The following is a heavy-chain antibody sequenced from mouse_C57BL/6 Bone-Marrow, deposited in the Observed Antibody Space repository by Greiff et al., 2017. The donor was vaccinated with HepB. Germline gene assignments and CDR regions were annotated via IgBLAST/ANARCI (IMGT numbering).Heavy chain of an antibody. CDR3: AREGDHGGFAY. Sequence: QVQLQQSGAELVKPGASVKISCKASGYAFSSYWMNWVKQRPGKGLEWIGQIYPGDGDTNYNGKFKGKTTLTADKSSSTAYMQLSSLTAEDSAVYCCAREGDHGGFAYWGQGTLVTVSA. J-gene: IGHJ3*01. CDR1: GYAFSSYW. CDR2: IYPGDGDT. V-gene: IGHV1-80*01.